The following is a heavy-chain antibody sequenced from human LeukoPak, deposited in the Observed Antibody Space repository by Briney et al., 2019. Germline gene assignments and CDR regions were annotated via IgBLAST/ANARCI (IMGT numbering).Heavy chain of an antibody. CDR2: IYYSGST. D-gene: IGHD4-17*01. J-gene: IGHJ4*02. V-gene: IGHV4-39*01. CDR3: ASGPDYGEGYFDY. Sequence: SETLSLTCTVSGGSISSSSYYWGWIRQPPGKGLEWIGSIYYSGSTYYNPSLKSRVTISVDTSKNQFSLKLSSVTAADTAVYYCASGPDYGEGYFDYWGQGTLVTVSS. CDR1: GGSISSSSYY.